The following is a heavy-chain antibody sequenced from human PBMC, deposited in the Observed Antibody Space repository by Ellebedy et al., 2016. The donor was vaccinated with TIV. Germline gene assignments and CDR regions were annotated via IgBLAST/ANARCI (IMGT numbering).Heavy chain of an antibody. D-gene: IGHD6-19*01. J-gene: IGHJ4*02. V-gene: IGHV3-30*02. CDR1: GFSFNTYG. Sequence: GGSLKISCVASGFSFNTYGMHWVRQAPGKGLEWVAFKRFDGRNEYNGDSVKGRFIISRDLSKNTLYLQMNRLRSDDTGIYYCTRETNPPPGALAGTGFDCWGQGTLVVVSS. CDR2: KRFDGRNE. CDR3: TRETNPPPGALAGTGFDC.